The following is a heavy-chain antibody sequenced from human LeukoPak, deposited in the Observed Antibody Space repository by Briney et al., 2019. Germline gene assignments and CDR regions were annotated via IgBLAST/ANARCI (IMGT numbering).Heavy chain of an antibody. Sequence: PSESLSLTCTVSGGSINSYYWTWIRQTAGKGLEWIGRMYSSGSTNYNPSLKSRVSMSVDTSKNQFSVKLTSVTAADTAVYYCARGGKATVVTMWGQGILVTVSS. J-gene: IGHJ4*02. V-gene: IGHV4-4*07. CDR3: ARGGKATVVTM. D-gene: IGHD4-23*01. CDR2: MYSSGST. CDR1: GGSINSYY.